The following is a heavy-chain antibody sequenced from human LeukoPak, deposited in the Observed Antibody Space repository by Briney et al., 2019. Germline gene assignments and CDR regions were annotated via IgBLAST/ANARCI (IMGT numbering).Heavy chain of an antibody. CDR1: GGSISSSRYY. J-gene: IGHJ4*01. CDR2: IYYTGST. CDR3: ARRGVVATLDSHF. D-gene: IGHD5-12*01. V-gene: IGHV4-39*01. Sequence: SETLSLTCTVSGGSISSSRYYWGWIRQPPGKGLEWIGSIYYTGSTYYDPSLRSRVSISVDTSKNQFTLKLSSVTAADTAVYYCARRGVVATLDSHFWGQGTLVTVSS.